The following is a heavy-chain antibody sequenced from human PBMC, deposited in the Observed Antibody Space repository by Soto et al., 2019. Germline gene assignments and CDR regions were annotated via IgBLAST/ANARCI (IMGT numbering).Heavy chain of an antibody. V-gene: IGHV1-18*01. CDR2: ISAYNTNT. Sequence: QVQLVQSGAEVKKPGASVKVSCKTSGYTFTSYHIRWVRQAPGQGLEWMGWISAYNTNTNYAQKFQGRVTMTTDTLTSTAYMEVRSLRSDNTAVYYCARDTPPTDYWGQGTLVTVSS. CDR1: GYTFTSYH. CDR3: ARDTPPTDY. J-gene: IGHJ4*02.